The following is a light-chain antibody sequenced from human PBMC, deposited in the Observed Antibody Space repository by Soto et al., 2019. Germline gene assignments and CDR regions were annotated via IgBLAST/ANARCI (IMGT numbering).Light chain of an antibody. V-gene: IGKV3-20*01. CDR2: GAN. CDR3: QQYGSSAHS. CDR1: QSVSSSS. J-gene: IGKJ2*03. Sequence: EIVLTQSPGTLSLSLGERATLSCRASQSVSSSSLAWYQQKPGQAPRLLIYGANNRATGIPDRFSGSGSGTEFTLTISRLDPEDFAVDYCQQYGSSAHSFGQGTKLEIK.